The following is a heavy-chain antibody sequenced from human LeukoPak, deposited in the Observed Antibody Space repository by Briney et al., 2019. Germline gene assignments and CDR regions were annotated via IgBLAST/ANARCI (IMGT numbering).Heavy chain of an antibody. Sequence: HPGGSLRLSCAASGFTFSSYSMNWVRQAPGKGLEWVSHIIGRGDRTYYADSVKGRFTISRDNSKNTLFLQMNSLGAEDTAVYYCAKGFSYAYDYWGQGTLVTVSS. V-gene: IGHV3-23*01. D-gene: IGHD3-16*01. J-gene: IGHJ4*02. CDR3: AKGFSYAYDY. CDR1: GFTFSSYS. CDR2: IIGRGDRT.